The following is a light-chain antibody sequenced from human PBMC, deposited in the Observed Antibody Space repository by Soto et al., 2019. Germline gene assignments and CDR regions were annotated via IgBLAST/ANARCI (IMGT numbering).Light chain of an antibody. CDR3: SSYAGSKNYV. J-gene: IGLJ1*01. V-gene: IGLV2-8*01. CDR1: SSDVGGYNY. CDR2: EVN. Sequence: QSALTQPPSASGSLGQSVTISCTGTSSDVGGYNYVSWYQQYPGKAPKLIIYEVNQRPSGVPDRFSGSKSGNTASLTVSGLQAEDEADYYCSSYAGSKNYVFGTGTKVTVL.